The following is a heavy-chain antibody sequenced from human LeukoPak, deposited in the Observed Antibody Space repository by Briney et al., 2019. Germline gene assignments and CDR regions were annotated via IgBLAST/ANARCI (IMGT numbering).Heavy chain of an antibody. Sequence: AASVKASCRASGGTFSSYAISWVRQAPGQGLEWMGRIIPIFGIANYAQKFQGRVTITADKSTSTAYMELSSLRSEDTAVYYCARGGDYGRPPYNWFDPWGQGTLVTVSS. D-gene: IGHD4-17*01. CDR3: ARGGDYGRPPYNWFDP. CDR2: IIPIFGIA. V-gene: IGHV1-69*04. CDR1: GGTFSSYA. J-gene: IGHJ5*02.